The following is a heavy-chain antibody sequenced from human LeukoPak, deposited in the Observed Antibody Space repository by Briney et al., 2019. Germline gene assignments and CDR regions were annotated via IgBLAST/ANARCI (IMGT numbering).Heavy chain of an antibody. CDR1: GFTFSSYS. V-gene: IGHV3-21*01. D-gene: IGHD3-10*02. CDR3: ARLPVPLRYYGMDV. J-gene: IGHJ6*02. Sequence: GGSLRLSCAASGFTFSSYSMNWVRQAPGKGLEWVSSISSSSSYIYYADSVKGRFTISRDNAKNSLYLQTNSLRAEDTAVYYCARLPVPLRYYGMDVWGQGTTVTVSS. CDR2: ISSSSSYI.